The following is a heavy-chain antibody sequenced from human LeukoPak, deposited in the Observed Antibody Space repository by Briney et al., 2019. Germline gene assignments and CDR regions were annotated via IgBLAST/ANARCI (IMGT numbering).Heavy chain of an antibody. D-gene: IGHD2-15*01. Sequence: SETLSLTCAVYGGSFSNYYWNWIRQPPGKGLEWIGEINHSGSTNYNPSLKSQVTISVDTSKNQFSLKLSSVTAADTAIYYCARGPVYCSGGNCYAYYFDYWGRGTLVTVSS. J-gene: IGHJ4*02. CDR1: GGSFSNYY. CDR2: INHSGST. V-gene: IGHV4-34*01. CDR3: ARGPVYCSGGNCYAYYFDY.